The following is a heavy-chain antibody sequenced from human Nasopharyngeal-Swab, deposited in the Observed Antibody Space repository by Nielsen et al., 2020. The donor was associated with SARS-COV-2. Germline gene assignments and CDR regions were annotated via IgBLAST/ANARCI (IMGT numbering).Heavy chain of an antibody. CDR3: AKHSPHSPPGDRVFDY. D-gene: IGHD7-27*01. CDR2: IGGVGSPT. J-gene: IGHJ4*02. V-gene: IGHV3-23*01. Sequence: GGSLRLSCAASEFTFRTYAMSWVRQAPGKGLEWVSAIGGVGSPTFYADSVKGRFTISRDNSKNMLFLQMNSLTADDTAVYYCAKHSPHSPPGDRVFDYWGQGTLVTVSS. CDR1: EFTFRTYA.